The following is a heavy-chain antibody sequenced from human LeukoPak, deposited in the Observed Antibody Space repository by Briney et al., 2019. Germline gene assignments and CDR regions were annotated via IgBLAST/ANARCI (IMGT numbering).Heavy chain of an antibody. Sequence: KPSETPSLTFTFSGGSIKSYHWSWIREPPRKGLEWIGYTYSNEATEYKPSLKSRVTISADTSKNQFSLKLTSVSAADTAIYYCARRNDFHIWGQGTMVTVSS. J-gene: IGHJ3*02. V-gene: IGHV4-4*08. CDR2: TYSNEAT. CDR3: ARRNDFHI. CDR1: GGSIKSYH.